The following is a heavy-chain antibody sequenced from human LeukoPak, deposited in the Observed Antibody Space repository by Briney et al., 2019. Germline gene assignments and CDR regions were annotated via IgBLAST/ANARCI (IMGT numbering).Heavy chain of an antibody. J-gene: IGHJ4*02. D-gene: IGHD3-16*01. CDR2: IIPSFGTA. Sequence: SVKVSCKASGGTFSSYAISWVRQAPGQGLEWMGGIIPSFGTANYAQKFQGRVTITADESTSTAYMELSSPRSEDTAVYYCARDSGFPHDPFDYWGQGTLVTVSS. CDR3: ARDSGFPHDPFDY. V-gene: IGHV1-69*13. CDR1: GGTFSSYA.